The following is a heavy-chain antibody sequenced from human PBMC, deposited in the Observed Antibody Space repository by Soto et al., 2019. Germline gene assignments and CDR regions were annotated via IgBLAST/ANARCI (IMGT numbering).Heavy chain of an antibody. J-gene: IGHJ4*02. CDR1: GFTVSSNY. V-gene: IGHV3-53*01. CDR3: AGGHYYDSSGSFDY. Sequence: GSLRLSCAASGFTVSSNYMSWVRQAPGKGLEWVSVIYSGGSTYYADSVKGRFTISRDNSKNTLYLQMNSLRAEDTAVYYCAGGHYYDSSGSFDYWGQGTLVTVS. CDR2: IYSGGST. D-gene: IGHD3-22*01.